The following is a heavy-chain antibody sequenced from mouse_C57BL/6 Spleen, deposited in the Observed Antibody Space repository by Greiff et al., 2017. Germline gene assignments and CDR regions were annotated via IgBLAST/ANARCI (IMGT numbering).Heavy chain of an antibody. CDR3: TRSYYSNYGWFAY. Sequence: VQLQQSGAELVRPGASVKLSCTASGFNIKDSYMHWVKQRPEQGLAWIGRIDPEDGDTEYAPKFQGKATMTADTSSNTAYLQLSSLTSADTAVYYCTRSYYSNYGWFAYWGQGTLVTVSA. CDR1: GFNIKDSY. V-gene: IGHV14-1*01. CDR2: IDPEDGDT. D-gene: IGHD2-5*01. J-gene: IGHJ3*01.